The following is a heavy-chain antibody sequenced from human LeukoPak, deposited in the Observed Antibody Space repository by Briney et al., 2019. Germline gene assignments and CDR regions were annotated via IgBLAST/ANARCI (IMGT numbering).Heavy chain of an antibody. Sequence: SVKVSCKASGGTFSSYAISWVRQAPGQGLEWMGGIIPIFGTANYAQKFQGRVTITADKSTSTAYRELSSLRSEDTAVYYCARGCSGGSYLLWFDPWGQGTLVTVSS. CDR1: GGTFSSYA. CDR2: IIPIFGTA. V-gene: IGHV1-69*06. J-gene: IGHJ5*02. D-gene: IGHD2-15*01. CDR3: ARGCSGGSYLLWFDP.